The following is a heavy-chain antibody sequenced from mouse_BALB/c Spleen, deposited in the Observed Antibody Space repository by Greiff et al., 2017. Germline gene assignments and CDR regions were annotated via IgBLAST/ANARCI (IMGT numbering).Heavy chain of an antibody. CDR1: GFTFSSYA. Sequence: EVQRVESGGGLVKPGGSLKLSCAASGFTFSSYAMSWVRQSPEKRLEWVAEISSGGSYTYYPDTVTGRFTISRDNAKNTLYLEMSSLRSEDTAMYYCARVYYGSSDLDYFDYWGQGTTLTVSS. J-gene: IGHJ2*01. V-gene: IGHV5-9-4*01. CDR2: ISSGGSYT. D-gene: IGHD1-1*01. CDR3: ARVYYGSSDLDYFDY.